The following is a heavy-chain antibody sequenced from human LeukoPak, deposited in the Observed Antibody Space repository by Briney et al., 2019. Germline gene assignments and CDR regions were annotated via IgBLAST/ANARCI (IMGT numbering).Heavy chain of an antibody. CDR3: ARDPYYYGSGIYY. CDR2: IRYDGSNK. CDR1: GFTFSNYG. Sequence: GGSLRLSCAASGFTFSNYGMHWVRQAPGKGLEWVAFIRYDGSNKYYADSVKGRFTISRDNSKNTLYLQMNSLRAEDTAVYYCARDPYYYGSGIYYWGQGTLVTVSS. D-gene: IGHD3-10*01. J-gene: IGHJ4*02. V-gene: IGHV3-30*02.